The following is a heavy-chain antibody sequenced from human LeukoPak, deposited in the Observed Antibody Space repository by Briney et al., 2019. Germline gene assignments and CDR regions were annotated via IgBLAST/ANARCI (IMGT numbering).Heavy chain of an antibody. J-gene: IGHJ4*02. V-gene: IGHV1-18*01. CDR3: ARGYCTNGVCYAFDY. CDR2: ISAYNGNT. D-gene: IGHD2-8*01. CDR1: GYTFTSYG. Sequence: ASVKVSCKASGYTFTSYGISWARQAPGQGLEWMGWISAYNGNTNYAQKLQGRVTMTTDTSTSTAYMELRSLRSDDTAVYYCARGYCTNGVCYAFDYWGQGTLVTVSS.